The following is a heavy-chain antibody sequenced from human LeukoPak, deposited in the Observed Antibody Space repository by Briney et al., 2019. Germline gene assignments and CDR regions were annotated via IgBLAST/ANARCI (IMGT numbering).Heavy chain of an antibody. CDR3: ARSKDCSGGSCYPRGDWFDP. CDR1: GYIFNNYG. D-gene: IGHD2-15*01. J-gene: IGHJ5*02. Sequence: ASVKVSCKASGYIFNNYGISWVRQAPGQGLEWMGWISAYDGNTNYAQKVQGRVTMTTETSTSTAYMDLRRLRSDDTAVYYCARSKDCSGGSCYPRGDWFDPWGQGTLVTVSS. CDR2: ISAYDGNT. V-gene: IGHV1-18*01.